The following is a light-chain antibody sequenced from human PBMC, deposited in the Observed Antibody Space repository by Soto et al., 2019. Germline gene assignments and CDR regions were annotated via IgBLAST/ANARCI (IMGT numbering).Light chain of an antibody. CDR1: GSDVGGYNY. J-gene: IGLJ1*01. CDR2: EVS. Sequence: QSALTQPASVSGSPGQSITISCTGTGSDVGGYNYVSWYQQHPGKAPKLMIYEVSNRPSGVSNRFSGSKSGHTASLTISGLQSEDEADYFCTSYTSSTTLDVFGTGTKVTVL. V-gene: IGLV2-14*01. CDR3: TSYTSSTTLDV.